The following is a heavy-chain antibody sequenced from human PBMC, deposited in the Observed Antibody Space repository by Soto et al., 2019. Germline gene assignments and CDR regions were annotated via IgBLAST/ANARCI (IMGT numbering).Heavy chain of an antibody. Sequence: SVKVSCKASGGTFSSYAISWVRQAPGQGLEWMGGIIPIFGTANYAQKFQGRVTITADESTSTAYMELSSLRSEDTAVYYGARGVPIYRDYYYYYGMEVWGQGTTVTVSS. J-gene: IGHJ6*02. V-gene: IGHV1-69*13. D-gene: IGHD2-2*02. CDR3: ARGVPIYRDYYYYYGMEV. CDR1: GGTFSSYA. CDR2: IIPIFGTA.